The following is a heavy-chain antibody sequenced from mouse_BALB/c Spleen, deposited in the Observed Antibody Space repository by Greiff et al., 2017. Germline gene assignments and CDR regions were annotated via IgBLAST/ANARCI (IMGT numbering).Heavy chain of an antibody. V-gene: IGHV3-8*02. CDR2: ISYSGST. D-gene: IGHD1-1*01. CDR1: GDSITSGY. J-gene: IGHJ2*01. CDR3: ARYNYGSRDYFDY. Sequence: EVKLQESGPSLVKPSQTLSLTCSVTGDSITSGYWNWIRKFPGNKLEYMGYISYSGSTYYNPSLKSRISITRDTSKNQYYLQLSSVTTEDTATYYCARYNYGSRDYFDYWGQGTTLTVSS.